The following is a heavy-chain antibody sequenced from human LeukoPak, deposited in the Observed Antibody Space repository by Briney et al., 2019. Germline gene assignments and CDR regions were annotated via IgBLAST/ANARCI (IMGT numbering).Heavy chain of an antibody. CDR2: IYYSGST. CDR3: ARVGATGIFDY. Sequence: SETLSLTCTVSGGSISSYYWSWIQQPPGKGLEWIGYIYYSGSTNYNPSLKSRVTISVDTSKNQFSLKLSSVTAADTAVYYCARVGATGIFDYWGQGTLVTVSS. V-gene: IGHV4-59*08. CDR1: GGSISSYY. D-gene: IGHD1-26*01. J-gene: IGHJ4*02.